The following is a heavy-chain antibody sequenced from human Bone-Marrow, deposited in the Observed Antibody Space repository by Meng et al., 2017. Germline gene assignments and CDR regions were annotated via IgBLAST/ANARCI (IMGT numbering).Heavy chain of an antibody. V-gene: IGHV3-30*02. D-gene: IGHD3-10*01. Sequence: GGSLRLSCAASGFTFSSYGMHWVRQAPGKGLEWVAFIRDDGSNKYYADSVKGRFTISRDNSKNTLYLQMNSLRAEDTAVYYCAKDRVEYYYGSGIYYPLNWGQGTLVTVSS. CDR1: GFTFSSYG. CDR2: IRDDGSNK. CDR3: AKDRVEYYYGSGIYYPLN. J-gene: IGHJ4*02.